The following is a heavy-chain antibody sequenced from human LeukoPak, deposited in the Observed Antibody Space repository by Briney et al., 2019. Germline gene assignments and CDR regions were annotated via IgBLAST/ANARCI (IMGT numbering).Heavy chain of an antibody. CDR1: GFTFDDYT. CDR3: ARSPRGRFGELWGYYFDY. D-gene: IGHD3-10*01. Sequence: GGSLRLSCAASGFTFDDYTMHWVRQAPGKGLEWVSLISWDGGSTYYADSVKGRFTISRDNSKNSQYLQMNSLRTEDTALYYCARSPRGRFGELWGYYFDYWGQGTLVTVSS. J-gene: IGHJ4*02. CDR2: ISWDGGST. V-gene: IGHV3-43*01.